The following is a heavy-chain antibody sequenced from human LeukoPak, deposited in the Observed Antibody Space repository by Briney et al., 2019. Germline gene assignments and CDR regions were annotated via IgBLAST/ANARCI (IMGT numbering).Heavy chain of an antibody. Sequence: GGSLRLSCAASGFTFSEYALPWVRKAPGKDLGGVSIISGSSGSTYYADSVKGRITISRDNSNNTLYLQMNSLRAEDTAVYYCARDGIVVVPAAIFVRGNFDYWGQGTLVTVSS. V-gene: IGHV3-23*01. CDR2: ISGSSGST. J-gene: IGHJ4*02. CDR3: ARDGIVVVPAAIFVRGNFDY. CDR1: GFTFSEYA. D-gene: IGHD2-2*01.